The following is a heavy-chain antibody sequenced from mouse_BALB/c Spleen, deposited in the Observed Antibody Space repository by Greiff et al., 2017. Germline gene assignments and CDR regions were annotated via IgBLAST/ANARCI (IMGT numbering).Heavy chain of an antibody. CDR2: IYWDDDK. V-gene: IGHV8-12*01. D-gene: IGHD1-1*01. CDR1: GFSLSTSGMG. CDR3: ARRADYGSSYNYFDY. Sequence: QVTLKVSGPGILQPSQTLSLTCSFSGFSLSTSGMGVSWIRQPSGKGLEWLAHIYWDDDKRYNPSLKSRLTISKDTSRNQVFLKITSVDTADTATYYCARRADYGSSYNYFDYWGQGTTLTVSS. J-gene: IGHJ2*01.